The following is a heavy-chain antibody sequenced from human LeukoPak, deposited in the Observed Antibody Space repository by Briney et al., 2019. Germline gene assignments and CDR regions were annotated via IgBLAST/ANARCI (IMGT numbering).Heavy chain of an antibody. V-gene: IGHV3-13*01. CDR2: IASGFQI. J-gene: IGHJ4*02. Sequence: GGSLRLSCTASGFTLGGHDMHWVRQTTGEGLQWVAAIASGFQIFYAGSVKGRFTVSREDAKKSLYLQMNSLRAGDTAVYYCVREARGYHYTYFDYWGQGTLVTVSS. CDR1: GFTLGGHD. CDR3: VREARGYHYTYFDY. D-gene: IGHD5-18*01.